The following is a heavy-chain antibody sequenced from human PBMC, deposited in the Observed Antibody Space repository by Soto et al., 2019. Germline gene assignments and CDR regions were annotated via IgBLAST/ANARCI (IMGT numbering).Heavy chain of an antibody. Sequence: LRLSCAASGFTFSSYWMSWVRQAPGKGLEWVANIKQDGSEKYYVDSVKGRFTISRDNAKNSLYLQMNSLRDEDTAVYYCARGVGNYYYGLDVWGQGTTVTVSS. D-gene: IGHD1-26*01. J-gene: IGHJ6*02. CDR3: ARGVGNYYYGLDV. CDR1: GFTFSSYW. CDR2: IKQDGSEK. V-gene: IGHV3-7*01.